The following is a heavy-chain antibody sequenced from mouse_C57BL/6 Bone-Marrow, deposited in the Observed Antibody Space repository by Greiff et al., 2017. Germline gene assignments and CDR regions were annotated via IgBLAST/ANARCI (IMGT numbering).Heavy chain of an antibody. V-gene: IGHV14-4*01. D-gene: IGHD2-3*01. CDR1: GFTFTDDY. J-gene: IGHJ2*01. CDR2: IDPESGDT. Sequence: VQLQQSGAELVRPGASVKLSCTASGFTFTDDYMHWVKQRPEQGLEWIGWIDPESGDTEYASKFQGKATITADTSSNTAYLQLSSLTSEDTAVYYCTTYDVYYGGYGGQGTTLTVSS. CDR3: TTYDVYYGGY.